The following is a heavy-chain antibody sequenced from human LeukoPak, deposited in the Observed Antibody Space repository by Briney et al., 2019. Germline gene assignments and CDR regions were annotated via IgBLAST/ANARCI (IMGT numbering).Heavy chain of an antibody. CDR2: INPNSGGT. J-gene: IGHJ6*03. Sequence: ASVKVSCKASGYTFTGYYMHWVRQAPGQGLEWMGWINPNSGGTNYAQKFQGRVTMTRDTSISTAYMELSRLRSDDTAVYYCARDWFYGSGSYYNYYYYYYMDVWGKGTTVTVSS. V-gene: IGHV1-2*02. CDR1: GYTFTGYY. D-gene: IGHD3-10*01. CDR3: ARDWFYGSGSYYNYYYYYYMDV.